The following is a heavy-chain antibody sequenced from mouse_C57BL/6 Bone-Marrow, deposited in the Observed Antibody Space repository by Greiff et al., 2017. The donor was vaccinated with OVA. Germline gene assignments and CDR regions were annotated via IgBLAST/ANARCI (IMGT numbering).Heavy chain of an antibody. CDR3: ARKYDYYGSSSFDD. CDR1: GYTFTSYW. Sequence: QVQLQQPGAELVRPGTSVKLSCKASGYTFTSYWMHWVKQRPGQGLEWIGVIDPSDSSTNYNQKFKGKATLTVDTSSSPAYMQLSSLTAEDSAVYYCARKYDYYGSSSFDDWGQGTTLTVSS. V-gene: IGHV1-59*01. D-gene: IGHD1-1*01. CDR2: IDPSDSST. J-gene: IGHJ2*01.